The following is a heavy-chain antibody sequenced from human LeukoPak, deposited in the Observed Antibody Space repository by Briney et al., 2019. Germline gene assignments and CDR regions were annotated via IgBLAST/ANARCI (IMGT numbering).Heavy chain of an antibody. V-gene: IGHV4-61*02. Sequence: PSQTLSLTCTVSGGSISSGSYYWSWIRQPAGKGLEWIGRIYTSGSTNYNPSLKSQVTMSVDTSKNQFSLKLSSVTAADTAVYYCASTSGWYLDGGYFDYWGQGTLVTVSS. CDR3: ASTSGWYLDGGYFDY. CDR1: GGSISSGSYY. J-gene: IGHJ4*02. CDR2: IYTSGST. D-gene: IGHD6-19*01.